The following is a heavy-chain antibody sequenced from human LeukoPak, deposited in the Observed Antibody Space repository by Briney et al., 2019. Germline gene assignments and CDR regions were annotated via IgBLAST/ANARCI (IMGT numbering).Heavy chain of an antibody. CDR1: GFTFSSYS. V-gene: IGHV3-21*01. Sequence: GGSLRLSCAASGFTFSSYSMNWVRQAPGKGLEWVSSISSSSSYIYYADSVKGRFTISRDNAKNSLYPQMNSLRAEDTAVYYCARVLSDGTYGDWGQGTLVTVSS. CDR3: ARVLSDGTYGD. CDR2: ISSSSSYI. J-gene: IGHJ4*02. D-gene: IGHD4-17*01.